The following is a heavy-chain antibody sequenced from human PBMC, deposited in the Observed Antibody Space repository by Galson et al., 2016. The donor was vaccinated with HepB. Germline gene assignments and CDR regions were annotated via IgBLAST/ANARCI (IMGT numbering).Heavy chain of an antibody. J-gene: IGHJ6*02. D-gene: IGHD5-18*01. CDR2: IRPDGSQE. Sequence: SLRLSCAASGFTFSNYWMNWVRQAPGKGLEWVANIRPDGSQEHYVDSVTGRFTISRDNAKKSLFLQRNILRAEDTAVYYCARGLDATLGGGWHYGMDVWGQGTTVTVSS. CDR3: ARGLDATLGGGWHYGMDV. V-gene: IGHV3-7*01. CDR1: GFTFSNYW.